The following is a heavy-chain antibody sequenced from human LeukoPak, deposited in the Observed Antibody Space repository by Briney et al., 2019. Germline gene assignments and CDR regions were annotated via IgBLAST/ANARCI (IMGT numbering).Heavy chain of an antibody. Sequence: GGSLRLSCAASGFTFTNYALSWVRQAPGKGLEWVSGINGLGDGTYYADSVKGRFTISRDNSKNTLYLQMNSLRAEDTAVYYCARGTTDLDYWGQGTLVTVSS. D-gene: IGHD1-7*01. CDR1: GFTFTNYA. V-gene: IGHV3-23*01. CDR2: INGLGDGT. J-gene: IGHJ4*02. CDR3: ARGTTDLDY.